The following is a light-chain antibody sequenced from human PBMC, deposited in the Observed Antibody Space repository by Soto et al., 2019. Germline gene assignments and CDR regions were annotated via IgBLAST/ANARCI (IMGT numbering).Light chain of an antibody. CDR2: DVT. Sequence: QSALTQPASVSGSPGQSITISYTGTSSDVGGYNYVSWYQQYPGKAPKLMIYDVTSRPSGVSNRFSGSKSGNTASLTISGLQAEDEADYYCSSYTSSNTVVFGGGTKLTVL. J-gene: IGLJ2*01. CDR3: SSYTSSNTVV. V-gene: IGLV2-14*01. CDR1: SSDVGGYNY.